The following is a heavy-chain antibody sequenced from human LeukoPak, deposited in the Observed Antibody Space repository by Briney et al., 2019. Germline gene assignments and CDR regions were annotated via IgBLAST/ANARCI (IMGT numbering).Heavy chain of an antibody. D-gene: IGHD3-22*01. V-gene: IGHV3-53*01. CDR1: GFTVSSNY. J-gene: IGHJ4*02. Sequence: GGSLRLSCAASGFTVSSNYMSWVRQAPGKGLEWVSVIYSGGSTYYADSVKGRFTISRDNSKNTLYLQMNSLRAEDTAVYYCARYTYDSSGYFDYWGQGTLVTVSS. CDR3: ARYTYDSSGYFDY. CDR2: IYSGGST.